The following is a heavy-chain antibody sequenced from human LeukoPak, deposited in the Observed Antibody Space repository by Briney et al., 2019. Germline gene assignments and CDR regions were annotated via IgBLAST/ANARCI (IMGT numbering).Heavy chain of an antibody. V-gene: IGHV3-30*18. Sequence: RGSLRLSCAASGFTFSSYGMHWVRQAPGKGLEWVAVISYDGSNKYYADSVKGRFTISRDNSKNTLYLQMNSLRAEDTAVYYCAKAYSSSGWYFDYWGQGTLVTVSS. CDR3: AKAYSSSGWYFDY. CDR1: GFTFSSYG. D-gene: IGHD6-19*01. J-gene: IGHJ4*02. CDR2: ISYDGSNK.